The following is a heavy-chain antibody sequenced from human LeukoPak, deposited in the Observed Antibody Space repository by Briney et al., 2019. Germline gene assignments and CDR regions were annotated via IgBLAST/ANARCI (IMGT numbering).Heavy chain of an antibody. J-gene: IGHJ4*02. Sequence: NLSETLSLTCAVYGGSFSGYYWGWIRQPPGKGLEWIGEINHSGSTNYNPSLKSRVTISVDTSKNQFSLKLSSVTAADTAVYYCARGGYSYGLGYWGQGTLVTVSS. D-gene: IGHD5-18*01. V-gene: IGHV4-34*01. CDR2: INHSGST. CDR3: ARGGYSYGLGY. CDR1: GGSFSGYY.